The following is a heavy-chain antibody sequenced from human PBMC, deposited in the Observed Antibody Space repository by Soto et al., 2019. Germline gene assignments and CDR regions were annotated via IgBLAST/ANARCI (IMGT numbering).Heavy chain of an antibody. D-gene: IGHD5-18*01. Sequence: SETLSLTCAVYGGSFSGYYWSWIRQPPGKGLEWIGEINHSGSTNYNPSLKSRVTISVDTSKNQFSLKLSSVTAADTAVYYCASFALERGYSYGYNYYYGMDVWGQGTTVTVSS. V-gene: IGHV4-34*01. J-gene: IGHJ6*02. CDR3: ASFALERGYSYGYNYYYGMDV. CDR2: INHSGST. CDR1: GGSFSGYY.